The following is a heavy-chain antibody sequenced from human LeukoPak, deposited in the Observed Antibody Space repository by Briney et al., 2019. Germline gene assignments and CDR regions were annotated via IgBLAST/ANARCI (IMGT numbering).Heavy chain of an antibody. CDR2: IYIGGGT. CDR3: EKGKILSAD. D-gene: IGHD2-15*01. Sequence: AGGSLRLSCAASGFNVSRNYMSWVRQAPGKGLEWVSVIYIGGGTDYADSVKGRYKISRDNSKNTLYLQMNSLRAEDTAVYYCEKGKILSADWGQGTLVTVSS. CDR1: GFNVSRNY. J-gene: IGHJ4*02. V-gene: IGHV3-53*01.